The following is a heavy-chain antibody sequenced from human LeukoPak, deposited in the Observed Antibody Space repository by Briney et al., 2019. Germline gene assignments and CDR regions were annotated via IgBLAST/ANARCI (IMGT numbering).Heavy chain of an antibody. J-gene: IGHJ3*02. D-gene: IGHD2-15*01. CDR2: INPNSGGT. CDR3: ARVGVVVAAIAYDAFDI. V-gene: IGHV1-2*02. CDR1: GYTFTGYY. Sequence: ASVKVSCKASGYTFTGYYMHWVRQAPGQGHEWMGWINPNSGGTNYAQKFQGRVTMTRDTSISTAYMELSRLRSDDTAVYYCARVGVVVAAIAYDAFDIWGQGTMVTVSS.